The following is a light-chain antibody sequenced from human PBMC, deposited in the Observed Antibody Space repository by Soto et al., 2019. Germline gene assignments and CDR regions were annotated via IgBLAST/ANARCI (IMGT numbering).Light chain of an antibody. Sequence: AIRMTQSPSSLSASTGDRATITCRASQGISSYLAWYQQKPGKAPKLLIYAASTLQSGVPSRFSGSGSGTDFTLTISCLQSEDFATYYCQQYYSYPRTFGKGTKV. CDR3: QQYYSYPRT. V-gene: IGKV1-8*01. CDR1: QGISSY. J-gene: IGKJ4*01. CDR2: AAS.